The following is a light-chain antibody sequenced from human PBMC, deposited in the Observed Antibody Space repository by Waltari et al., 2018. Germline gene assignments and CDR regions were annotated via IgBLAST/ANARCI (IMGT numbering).Light chain of an antibody. J-gene: IGLJ2*01. CDR2: DVS. CDR3: SSQSSNDVVL. Sequence: QSALTQPASVSGSPGQSVTIFCAGTSNDAGGYNSVSWYQEHPGQAPRVIIYDVSDRPSGVSARFSGSKSGNTASLTISGLQAEDEADYYCSSQSSNDVVLFGGGTKLTVL. CDR1: SNDAGGYNS. V-gene: IGLV2-14*01.